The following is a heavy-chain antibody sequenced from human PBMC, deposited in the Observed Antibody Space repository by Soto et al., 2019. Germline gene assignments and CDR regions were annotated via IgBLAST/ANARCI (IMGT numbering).Heavy chain of an antibody. CDR3: ARRIVVVPAAIYETWFDP. V-gene: IGHV4-39*01. D-gene: IGHD2-2*01. CDR1: GGSISSSSYY. Sequence: SETLSLTCTVSGGSISSSSYYWGWIRQPPGKGLEWIGSIYYSGSTYYNPSLKSRVTISVDTSKNQFSLKLSSVTAADTAVYYCARRIVVVPAAIYETWFDPWGQGTLVTV. CDR2: IYYSGST. J-gene: IGHJ5*02.